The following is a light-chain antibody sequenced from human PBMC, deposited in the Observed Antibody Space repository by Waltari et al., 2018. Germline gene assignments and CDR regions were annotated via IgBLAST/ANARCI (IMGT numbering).Light chain of an antibody. V-gene: IGKV1-5*03. J-gene: IGKJ4*01. CDR2: MAS. Sequence: DIQMTQSPSTLSASVGDRVTITCRASQSISTWLAWYQQKPGKAPKLLIYMASSLESGVSSRFSGSGSGTEFTLSISSLQPADSATYYCQHYNGYPLTFGGGTKVEIK. CDR3: QHYNGYPLT. CDR1: QSISTW.